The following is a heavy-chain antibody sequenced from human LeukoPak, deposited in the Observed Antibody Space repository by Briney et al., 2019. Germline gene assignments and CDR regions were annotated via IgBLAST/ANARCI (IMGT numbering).Heavy chain of an antibody. Sequence: GESLKISCKGSGYSFTSYSVGWVPQLPGKSLEGMGIIYPGDSDTRYSPSFQGQVTISADKSISTAYLQWSSLKASDTAMYYCARPHSYGYLGAFDIWGQGTMVTVSS. CDR2: IYPGDSDT. D-gene: IGHD5-18*01. CDR1: GYSFTSYS. V-gene: IGHV5-51*01. J-gene: IGHJ3*02. CDR3: ARPHSYGYLGAFDI.